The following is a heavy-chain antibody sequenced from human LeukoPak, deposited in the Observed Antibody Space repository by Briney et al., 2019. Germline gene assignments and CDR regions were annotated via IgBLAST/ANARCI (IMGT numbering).Heavy chain of an antibody. Sequence: GGSLRLSCAASGFTVSSNYMSWVRQAPGKGLEWVANIKQDGSEKYYVDSVKGRFTISRDNAKNSLYLQMNSLRAEDTAVYYCARDRDGYNSEFDYWGQGTLVTVSS. CDR3: ARDRDGYNSEFDY. J-gene: IGHJ4*02. CDR2: IKQDGSEK. D-gene: IGHD5-24*01. V-gene: IGHV3-7*01. CDR1: GFTVSSNY.